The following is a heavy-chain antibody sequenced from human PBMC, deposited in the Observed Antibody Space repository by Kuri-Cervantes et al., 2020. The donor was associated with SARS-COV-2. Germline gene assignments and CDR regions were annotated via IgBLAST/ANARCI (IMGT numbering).Heavy chain of an antibody. CDR1: GFTFSSYG. Sequence: GGSLRPSCAASGFTFSSYGMHWVRQAPGKGLEWVAFIRYDGSNKYYADSVKGRFTISRDNSKNTLYLQMNSLRAEDTAVYYCAKDMYYDSSGFYDAFDIWGQGTMVTVSS. D-gene: IGHD3-22*01. CDR3: AKDMYYDSSGFYDAFDI. J-gene: IGHJ3*02. V-gene: IGHV3-30*02. CDR2: IRYDGSNK.